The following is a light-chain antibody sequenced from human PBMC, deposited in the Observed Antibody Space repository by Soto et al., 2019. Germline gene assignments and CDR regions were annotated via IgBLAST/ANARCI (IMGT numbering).Light chain of an antibody. Sequence: EVALTQSPATLSVSPGAGATLSCRASQSVGSNLAWYQQKPGQTPRVLIYDASTRASAIPARFSGSGSGTEFTLTISSLQSEDFAVYYCQQYNDWWWTFGQGTKVDI. CDR1: QSVGSN. CDR2: DAS. J-gene: IGKJ1*01. CDR3: QQYNDWWWT. V-gene: IGKV3-15*01.